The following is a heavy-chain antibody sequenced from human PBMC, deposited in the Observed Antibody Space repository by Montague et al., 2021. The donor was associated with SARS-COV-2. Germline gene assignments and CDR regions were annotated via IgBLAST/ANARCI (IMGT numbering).Heavy chain of an antibody. D-gene: IGHD4-17*01. CDR3: VHSYADYLFDY. CDR2: IYWDDDK. CDR1: GFSLRTSGVG. V-gene: IGHV2-5*02. J-gene: IGHJ4*02. Sequence: PALVKPTQTLTLTCSFSGFSLRTSGVGVGWIRQPPGKALEWLAVIYWDDDKRYSPSLKSRLTITKDTSKNQVVLTMTHMGPVDTATYYCVHSYADYLFDYWGQGTLVSVSS.